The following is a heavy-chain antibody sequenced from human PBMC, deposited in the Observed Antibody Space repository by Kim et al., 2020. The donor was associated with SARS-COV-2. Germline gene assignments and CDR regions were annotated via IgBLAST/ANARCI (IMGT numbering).Heavy chain of an antibody. J-gene: IGHJ3*02. Sequence: SETLSLTCAVYGGSFSGYYWSWIRQPPGKGLEWIGEINHSGSTNYNPSLKSRVTISVDTSKNQFSLKLSSVTAADTAVYYCARVRWFGSRGAFDIWGQGTMVTVSS. CDR1: GGSFSGYY. CDR3: ARVRWFGSRGAFDI. V-gene: IGHV4-34*01. CDR2: INHSGST. D-gene: IGHD3-10*01.